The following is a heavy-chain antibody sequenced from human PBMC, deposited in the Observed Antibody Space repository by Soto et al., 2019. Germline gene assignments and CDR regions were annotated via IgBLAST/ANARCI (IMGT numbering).Heavy chain of an antibody. D-gene: IGHD6-19*01. V-gene: IGHV1-18*01. CDR3: AVRGSGTSKALLG. Sequence: QVQLVQSGAEARKPGSSVKVSCKASGYSFLYYAITWVRQAPGQGLEWMGWISPYNANAKYAQRFQGRVTITTETSTSTAFLELKSLTSDDTALYFCAVRGSGTSKALLGWGQGTLVTVSS. J-gene: IGHJ4*02. CDR2: ISPYNANA. CDR1: GYSFLYYA.